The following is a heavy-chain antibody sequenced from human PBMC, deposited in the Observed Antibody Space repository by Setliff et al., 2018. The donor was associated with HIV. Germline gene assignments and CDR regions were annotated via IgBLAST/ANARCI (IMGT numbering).Heavy chain of an antibody. D-gene: IGHD1-26*01. CDR1: GFTFSSYG. J-gene: IGHJ3*01. Sequence: PGGSLRLSCAASGFTFSSYGMPWVRQAPGKGLEWVAVISYDGGHKSYADSVKGRFTISRDTSKNTVFLQMNRLTPEDTAVYYCARDSRYSGSYGSAFDFWGQGTMVTVSS. CDR3: ARDSRYSGSYGSAFDF. V-gene: IGHV3-30*03. CDR2: ISYDGGHK.